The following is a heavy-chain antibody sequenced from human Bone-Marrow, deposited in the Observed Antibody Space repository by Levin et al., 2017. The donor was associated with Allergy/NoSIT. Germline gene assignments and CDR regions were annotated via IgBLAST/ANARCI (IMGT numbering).Heavy chain of an antibody. V-gene: IGHV4-61*09. CDR3: AGSNTVIRGVPRDDFSI. CDR2: IYTSGST. D-gene: IGHD3-10*01. Sequence: SQTLSLTCTVSGGSISSGTHYWNWIRQSAGKGLEWIGHIYTSGSTNFNPSLKSRVTLSLDTSKNQLSLKLTSVTAADTAVYYCAGSNTVIRGVPRDDFSIWGQGIMVTVSS. CDR1: GGSISSGTHY. J-gene: IGHJ3*02.